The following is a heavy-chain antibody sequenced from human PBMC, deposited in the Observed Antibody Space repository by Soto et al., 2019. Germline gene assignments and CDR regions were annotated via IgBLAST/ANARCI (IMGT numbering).Heavy chain of an antibody. D-gene: IGHD6-13*01. V-gene: IGHV4-59*01. J-gene: IGHJ6*03. CDR1: GGSISSYY. CDR3: ARYSSSWRHYYYYYMDV. CDR2: IYYSGST. Sequence: SETLSLTCTVSGGSISSYYWSWIRQPPGKGMEWIGYIYYSGSTNYNPSLKSRVTISVDTSKNQFSLKLSSVTAADTAVYYCARYSSSWRHYYYYYMDVWGKGTTVTVSS.